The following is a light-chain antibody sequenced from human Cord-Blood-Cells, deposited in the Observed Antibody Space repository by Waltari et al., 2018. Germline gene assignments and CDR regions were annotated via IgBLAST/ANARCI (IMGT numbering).Light chain of an antibody. Sequence: QSALTQPASLSGSPGQSLPISCTGPSSHVGGYNYVSWYQQHPGKAPKLMIYHFSNRTAGVSNRFSGSKSGNTASLTISGLEAEDEADYYCSSYTSSSTWVFGGGTKLSVL. CDR1: SSHVGGYNY. V-gene: IGLV2-14*01. J-gene: IGLJ3*02. CDR3: SSYTSSSTWV. CDR2: HFS.